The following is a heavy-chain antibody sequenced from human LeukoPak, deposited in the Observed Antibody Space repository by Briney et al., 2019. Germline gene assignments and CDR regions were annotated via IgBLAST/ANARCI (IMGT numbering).Heavy chain of an antibody. V-gene: IGHV3-9*03. CDR3: AKGTDTAMVYYFDY. Sequence: GGSLRLSCAASGFTFDDYAMHWVRQAPGKGLEWVSGISWNSGSIGYADSEKGRFTISRDNAKNSLYLQMNSLRAEDMALYYCAKGTDTAMVYYFDYWGQGTLVTVSS. CDR2: ISWNSGSI. CDR1: GFTFDDYA. D-gene: IGHD5-18*01. J-gene: IGHJ4*02.